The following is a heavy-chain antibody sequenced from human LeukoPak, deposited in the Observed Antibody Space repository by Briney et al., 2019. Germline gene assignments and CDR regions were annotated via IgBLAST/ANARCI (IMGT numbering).Heavy chain of an antibody. CDR3: ARDVQIDC. CDR2: IRSSGSYI. J-gene: IGHJ4*02. Sequence: GGSLRLSCAASGXTFSSYTVNWVRQAPGKGLAWVSSIRSSGSYIFYADSVKGPFTISRDNAENSLYLQMNSLRAEDTAVYYCARDVQIDCWGQGTLVTVSS. CDR1: GXTFSSYT. V-gene: IGHV3-21*01.